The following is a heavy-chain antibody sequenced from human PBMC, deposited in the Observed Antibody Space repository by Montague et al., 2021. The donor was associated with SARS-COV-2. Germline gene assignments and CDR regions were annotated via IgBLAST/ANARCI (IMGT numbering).Heavy chain of an antibody. CDR3: ARHGKTCIVMIVVVIGYFDY. V-gene: IGHV4-39*01. CDR1: GGSISSSSYY. D-gene: IGHD3-22*01. CDR2: IYYSGST. Sequence: SETLSLTCTVSGGSISSSSYYWGWIRQPPGKGLEWIGSIYYSGSTYYNPSLKSRVTISGDTTKNQFSLKLSSVTAADTAVYYCARHGKTCIVMIVVVIGYFDYWGQGTLVTVSS. J-gene: IGHJ4*02.